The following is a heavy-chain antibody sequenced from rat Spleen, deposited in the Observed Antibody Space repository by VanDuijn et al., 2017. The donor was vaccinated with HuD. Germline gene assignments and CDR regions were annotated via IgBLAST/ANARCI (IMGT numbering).Heavy chain of an antibody. CDR1: GFSLTSYN. Sequence: QVQLKESGPGLVQPSETLSLTCTVSGFSLTSYNVHWVRQPPGKGLEWMGVMWSGGSTDYNSALKSRLSISRDTSKNQVFLKMNSLQTEDTATYYCARVGYSSYIRYFDYWGQGVMVTVSS. V-gene: IGHV2-45*01. J-gene: IGHJ2*01. D-gene: IGHD1-2*01. CDR3: ARVGYSSYIRYFDY. CDR2: MWSGGST.